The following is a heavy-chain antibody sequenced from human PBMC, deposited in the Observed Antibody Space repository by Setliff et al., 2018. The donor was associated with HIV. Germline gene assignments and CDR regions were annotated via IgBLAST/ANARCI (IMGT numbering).Heavy chain of an antibody. CDR1: GGSLSDYY. CDR3: ASRIYYYDSSRVLREEGFDP. D-gene: IGHD3-22*01. J-gene: IGHJ5*02. CDR2: IYYSGST. Sequence: PSETLSLTCTVSGGSLSDYYWSWIRQAPGKGPEWIGSIYYSGSTYYNAALRSRVTISADTSKNQFSLKLNSVTAADTAVYYCASRIYYYDSSRVLREEGFDPWGQGTLVTVSS. V-gene: IGHV4-59*05.